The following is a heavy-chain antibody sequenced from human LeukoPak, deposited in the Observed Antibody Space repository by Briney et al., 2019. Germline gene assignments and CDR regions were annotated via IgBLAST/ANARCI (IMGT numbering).Heavy chain of an antibody. Sequence: GGSLRLSCAASGFTFSSYAMHWVRQAPGKGLEWVAVISYDGSNKYYADSVKGRFTISRDNSKNTLYLQMNSLRAEDTAVYYCAKDTYYYGSGSPVFDYWGQGTLVTVSS. J-gene: IGHJ4*02. CDR1: GFTFSSYA. CDR2: ISYDGSNK. CDR3: AKDTYYYGSGSPVFDY. D-gene: IGHD3-10*01. V-gene: IGHV3-30-3*01.